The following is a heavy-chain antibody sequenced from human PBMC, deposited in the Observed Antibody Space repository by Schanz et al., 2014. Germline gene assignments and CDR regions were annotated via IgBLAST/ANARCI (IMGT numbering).Heavy chain of an antibody. CDR2: ISTGGGNT. J-gene: IGHJ4*02. D-gene: IGHD2-2*01. V-gene: IGHV3-23*04. CDR1: GFTVSDHY. Sequence: EVQLVESGGGLVQPGGSLRLSCAVSGFTVSDHYMDWVRQAPGKGLEWVSAISTGGGNTYYTDSVKGRFTISRDNSRNTLYLQMSSLRAEDTAVYYCVKEGTVVSGYPRDHWGQGTLVTVSS. CDR3: VKEGTVVSGYPRDH.